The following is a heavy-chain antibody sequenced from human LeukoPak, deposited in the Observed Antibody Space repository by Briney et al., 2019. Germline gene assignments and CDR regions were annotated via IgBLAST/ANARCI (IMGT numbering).Heavy chain of an antibody. D-gene: IGHD3-9*01. V-gene: IGHV3-7*01. CDR1: GFTFSSYW. Sequence: GGSLRLSCAASGFTFSSYWMSWVRQAPGKGLEWVANIKQDGSEKYYVDSVKGRFTISRDNAKNSLYLQMNSLRAEDTAVYYCARGHGGFFRYFDTNDAFDIWGQGTVVTVSS. CDR2: IKQDGSEK. CDR3: ARGHGGFFRYFDTNDAFDI. J-gene: IGHJ3*02.